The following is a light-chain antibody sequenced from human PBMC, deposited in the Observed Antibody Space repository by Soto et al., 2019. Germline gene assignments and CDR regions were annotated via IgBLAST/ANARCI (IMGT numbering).Light chain of an antibody. J-gene: IGKJ1*01. Sequence: IVLTQSPATLSVSPGERATLSCRASQSVSSYLAWYQQKPGQAPRLLIYGASTRATGIPARFSGSGSGSEFTLIISSLKSEDSAVYYCQQYNSWLWTFGQGTKVDIK. V-gene: IGKV3-15*01. CDR3: QQYNSWLWT. CDR1: QSVSSY. CDR2: GAS.